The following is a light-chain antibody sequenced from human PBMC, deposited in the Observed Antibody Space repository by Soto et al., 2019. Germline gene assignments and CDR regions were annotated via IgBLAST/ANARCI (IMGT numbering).Light chain of an antibody. J-gene: IGKJ4*01. V-gene: IGKV1-6*01. Sequence: IQMTQSPSTLSGSVGDRFTITCRASQTINSYLAWYQQKPGKAPNLLIYEASILQRGVPSRFSGSGSGTDFTLSISSLQPEDFATYFCLQDDDYPFTFGGGTKVDIK. CDR2: EAS. CDR1: QTINSY. CDR3: LQDDDYPFT.